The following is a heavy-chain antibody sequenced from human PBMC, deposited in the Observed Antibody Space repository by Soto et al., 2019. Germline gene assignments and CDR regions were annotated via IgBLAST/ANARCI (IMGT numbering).Heavy chain of an antibody. CDR1: GYTFNSDD. D-gene: IGHD2-2*01. CDR3: ASSYCSSTSCSLYYYYGMGV. J-gene: IGHJ6*02. Sequence: ASVNVPCKASGYTFNSDDINWVRQATGQGLEWIGWMNPNSGKTGYAQKFQGRVTMTRNTSISTAYMELRSLRSDDTAVYYCASSYCSSTSCSLYYYYGMGVWGQGTTITVSS. CDR2: MNPNSGKT. V-gene: IGHV1-8*01.